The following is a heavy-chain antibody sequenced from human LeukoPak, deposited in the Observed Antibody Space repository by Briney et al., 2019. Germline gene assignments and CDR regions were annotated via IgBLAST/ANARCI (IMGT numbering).Heavy chain of an antibody. Sequence: SGTLSLTCTDSGGSISNRSYYWAWIRQPPGKGLEWIGSIYYSGSTYYNPSLKRRLTISVDTSKSQFSLKLSSVTAADTAVYYCARQFPAATEGFDIWGQGTMVTVSS. CDR1: GGSISNRSYY. CDR3: ARQFPAATEGFDI. V-gene: IGHV4-39*01. CDR2: IYYSGST. J-gene: IGHJ3*02. D-gene: IGHD2-15*01.